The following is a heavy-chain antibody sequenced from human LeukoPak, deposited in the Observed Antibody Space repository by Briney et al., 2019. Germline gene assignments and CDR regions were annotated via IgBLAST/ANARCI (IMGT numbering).Heavy chain of an antibody. J-gene: IGHJ4*02. CDR2: IIPILGIA. CDR3: ARDDPIAYCGGDCLGY. Sequence: ASVKVSCKASGGTFSSYTIRWVRQAPGQGLEWMGRIIPILGIANYAQKFQGRVTITADKSTSTAYMELSSLRSEDTAVYYCARDDPIAYCGGDCLGYWGQGTLVTVSS. D-gene: IGHD2-21*01. CDR1: GGTFSSYT. V-gene: IGHV1-69*04.